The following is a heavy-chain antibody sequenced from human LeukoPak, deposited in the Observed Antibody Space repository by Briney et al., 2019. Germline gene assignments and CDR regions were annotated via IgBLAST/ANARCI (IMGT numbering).Heavy chain of an antibody. J-gene: IGHJ4*02. Sequence: PSETLSLTCAVYGGSFSGYYWSWIRQPPGKGLEWIGEINHSGSTNYNPSLKSRVTISVDTSKNQFSLKLRSVTAADTAVYYCARGPSDIVVVVAATHFDYWGQGTLVTVSS. CDR2: INHSGST. CDR1: GGSFSGYY. CDR3: ARGPSDIVVVVAATHFDY. D-gene: IGHD2-15*01. V-gene: IGHV4-34*01.